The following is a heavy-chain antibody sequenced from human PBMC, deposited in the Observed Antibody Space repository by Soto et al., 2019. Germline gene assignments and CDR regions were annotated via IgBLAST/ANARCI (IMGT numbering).Heavy chain of an antibody. CDR2: INPNSGGT. CDR3: ARALLDSSSSY. CDR1: GYTFTGYY. Sequence: GASVKVSCKASGYTFTGYYMHWVRQAPGQGLEWMGWINPNSGGTNYAQKFQGRVTMTRDRSISTAYMELSSPRSDDTAVYYCARALLDSSSSYWGQGTLVTVSS. D-gene: IGHD6-6*01. V-gene: IGHV1-2*02. J-gene: IGHJ4*02.